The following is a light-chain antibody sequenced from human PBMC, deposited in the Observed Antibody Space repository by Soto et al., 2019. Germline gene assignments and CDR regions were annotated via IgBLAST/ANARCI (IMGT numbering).Light chain of an antibody. CDR2: AAS. V-gene: IGKV1-12*01. CDR3: QQTRAFPRT. J-gene: IGKJ4*01. CDR1: QDINKW. Sequence: DIQMTQSPSFVPASIGDRVTITCRASQDINKWLVWYQQKPGEAHKLVIYAASTLQSGVPSRCSGSGSGTDFSLTIISLQPEDFAVYDGQQTRAFPRTFGGGNKVEMK.